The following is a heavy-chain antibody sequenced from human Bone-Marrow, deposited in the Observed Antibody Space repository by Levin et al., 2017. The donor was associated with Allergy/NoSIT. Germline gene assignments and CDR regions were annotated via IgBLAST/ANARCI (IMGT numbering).Heavy chain of an antibody. J-gene: IGHJ6*02. CDR1: GGSISSSNW. Sequence: SETLSLTCAVSGGSISSSNWWSRVRQSPGRGLEWIGDVFHFGNTNLNLSLKSRVSISVDQAKNQFSLRLTSLTAADTAVYYCARVGSYGSQSPLDYYYYGMDVWGRGTTVTVSS. V-gene: IGHV4-4*02. CDR2: VFHFGNT. CDR3: ARVGSYGSQSPLDYYYYGMDV. D-gene: IGHD3-10*01.